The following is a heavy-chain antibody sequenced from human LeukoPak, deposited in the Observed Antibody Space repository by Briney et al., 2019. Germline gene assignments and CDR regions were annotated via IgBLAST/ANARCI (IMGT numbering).Heavy chain of an antibody. V-gene: IGHV4-39*01. D-gene: IGHD3-3*01. CDR1: GGSISSSSYY. CDR2: IYYSGST. CDR3: ARQTQRRITIFGVVIRDY. Sequence: SETLSLTCTVSGGSISSSSYYWGWIRQPPGKGLEWIGSIYYSGSTYYNSSLKSRVTISVDTSKNQFSLKLNSVTAADTAIYYCARQTQRRITIFGVVIRDYGGQGTLVTVSS. J-gene: IGHJ4*02.